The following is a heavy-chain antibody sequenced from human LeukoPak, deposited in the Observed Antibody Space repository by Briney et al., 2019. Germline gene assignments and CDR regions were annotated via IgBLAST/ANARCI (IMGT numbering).Heavy chain of an antibody. V-gene: IGHV4-59*08. Sequence: SETLSLTCTVSGVSINTYYWSWIRQPPGKGVEWIGYLHDSGNTNYNPSLKSRVTISVDTSKNQFSLKLSSVTAADTAMYYCAKHGGSWTFDYWGQGTLVTVSS. J-gene: IGHJ4*02. CDR1: GVSINTYY. D-gene: IGHD3-16*01. CDR3: AKHGGSWTFDY. CDR2: LHDSGNT.